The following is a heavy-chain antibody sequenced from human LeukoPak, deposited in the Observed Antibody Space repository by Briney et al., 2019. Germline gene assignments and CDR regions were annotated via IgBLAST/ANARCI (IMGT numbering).Heavy chain of an antibody. Sequence: GASVKVSCKASGYTFTGYYMHWVRQAPGQGLEWMGWINPNSGGTNYAQKFQGRVTMTRDTSISTAYMELSRLRSDDTAVYYCARGVAAGGRRLDPWGQGTLITVSS. CDR3: ARGVAAGGRRLDP. V-gene: IGHV1-2*02. D-gene: IGHD2-15*01. CDR2: INPNSGGT. J-gene: IGHJ5*02. CDR1: GYTFTGYY.